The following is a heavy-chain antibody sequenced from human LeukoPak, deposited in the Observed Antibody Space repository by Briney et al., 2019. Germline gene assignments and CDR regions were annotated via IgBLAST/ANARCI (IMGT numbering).Heavy chain of an antibody. CDR2: IKQDGSEK. V-gene: IGHV3-7*01. D-gene: IGHD2-15*01. Sequence: SGGSLRLSCAVSGFTFSSYWMSWVRRAPGKGLEWVANIKQDGSEKYYVDSVKGRFTISRDNAKNSLYLQMNSLRAEDTAVYYCARDYRGYRAPYFFDYWGQGTLVTVSS. J-gene: IGHJ4*02. CDR3: ARDYRGYRAPYFFDY. CDR1: GFTFSSYW.